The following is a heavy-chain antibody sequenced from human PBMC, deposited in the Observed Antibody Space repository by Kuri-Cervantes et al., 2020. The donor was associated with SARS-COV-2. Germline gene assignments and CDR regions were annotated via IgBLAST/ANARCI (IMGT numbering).Heavy chain of an antibody. D-gene: IGHD6-13*01. CDR3: ARGGWIAATDYFDY. CDR1: GFTFSSYS. J-gene: IGHJ4*02. CDR2: ISSSSSYI. V-gene: IGHV3-21*01. Sequence: GGSLRLSCAASGFTFSSYSMNWVRQAPGKGLGWVSSISSSSSYIYYADSVKGRFTISRDNAKNSLYLQMNSLRAEDTAVYYCARGGWIAATDYFDYWGQGTLVTVSS.